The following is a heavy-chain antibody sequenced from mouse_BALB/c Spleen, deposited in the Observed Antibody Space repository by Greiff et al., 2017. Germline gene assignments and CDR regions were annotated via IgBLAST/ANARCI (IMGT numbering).Heavy chain of an antibody. CDR2: IYPYNGGT. CDR1: GYTFTDYN. J-gene: IGHJ4*01. Sequence: VQLKQSGPELVKPGASVKISCKASGYTFTDYNMHWVKQSHGKSLEWIGYIYPYNGGTGYNQKFKSKATLTVDNSSSTAYMELRSLTSEDSAVYYCARDGNPYYYAMDYWGQGTSVTVSS. D-gene: IGHD2-1*01. V-gene: IGHV1S29*02. CDR3: ARDGNPYYYAMDY.